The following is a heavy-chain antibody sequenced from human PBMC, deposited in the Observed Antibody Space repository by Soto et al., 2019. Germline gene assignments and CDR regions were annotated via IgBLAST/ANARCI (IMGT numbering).Heavy chain of an antibody. J-gene: IGHJ6*02. V-gene: IGHV3-33*01. Sequence: GGSLRLSCAASGFTFSSYGMHWVRQAPGKGLEWVAVIWYDGSNKYYADSVKGRFTISRDNSKNTLYLQMNSLRAEDTALYYCARDRGPAEYYYYGMDVWGQGTTVTVSS. CDR1: GFTFSSYG. CDR3: ARDRGPAEYYYYGMDV. CDR2: IWYDGSNK. D-gene: IGHD3-10*01.